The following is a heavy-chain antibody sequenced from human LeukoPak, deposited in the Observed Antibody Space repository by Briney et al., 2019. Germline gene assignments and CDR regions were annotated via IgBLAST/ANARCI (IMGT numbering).Heavy chain of an antibody. J-gene: IGHJ4*02. Sequence: GGSLRLSCAASGFTVSSNYMSWVRQAPGKGLEWVSVIYSGGSTYYADSVKGRFTISRDNSKNTLYLQMNSLRAEDTAVYYCARGVVGATRRIDYWGQGTLVTVSS. CDR1: GFTVSSNY. CDR3: ARGVVGATRRIDY. V-gene: IGHV3-53*01. CDR2: IYSGGST. D-gene: IGHD1-26*01.